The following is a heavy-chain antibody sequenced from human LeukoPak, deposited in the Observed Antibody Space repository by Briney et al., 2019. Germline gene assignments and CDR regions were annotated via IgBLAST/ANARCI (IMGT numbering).Heavy chain of an antibody. Sequence: ASVKVSCKAFGYTFTSYIMQWVRQAPGQRLEWMGWINAGNGNTEYSQKFQGRVTITRDTSASTAYMELSYLRFEDTAVYYCARSITMVWGIVYYGMGAWGQGTTVAVSS. CDR1: GYTFTSYI. V-gene: IGHV1-3*01. CDR2: INAGNGNT. D-gene: IGHD3-10*01. CDR3: ARSITMVWGIVYYGMGA. J-gene: IGHJ6*02.